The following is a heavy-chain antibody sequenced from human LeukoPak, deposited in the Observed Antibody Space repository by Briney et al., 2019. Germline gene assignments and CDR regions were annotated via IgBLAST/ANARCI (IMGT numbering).Heavy chain of an antibody. CDR1: GNSISNYA. D-gene: IGHD3-16*01. CDR2: IIPIFGTA. J-gene: IGHJ6*02. V-gene: IGHV1-69*13. Sequence: SVTVSFTASGNSISNYAVSWVRQAPGQGFEWMGGIIPIFGTADYAQKSQGRVTITADQSTSTTYMALSSLKSEDTATYYCTTRACHAGGCSSSFYYYYGLHFWGQGTTVSVSS. CDR3: TTRACHAGGCSSSFYYYYGLHF.